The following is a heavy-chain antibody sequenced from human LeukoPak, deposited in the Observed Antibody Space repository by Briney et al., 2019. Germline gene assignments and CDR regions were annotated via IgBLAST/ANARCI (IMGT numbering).Heavy chain of an antibody. CDR1: GFTFSSYS. CDR3: ARVGSRDGYNEGYSDY. V-gene: IGHV3-21*01. CDR2: ISSSSSYI. D-gene: IGHD5-24*01. Sequence: GGSLRLSCAASGFTFSSYSMYWVRQAPGKGLEWVSSISSSSSYIYYADSVKGRFTISRDNAKNSLYLQMNSLRAEDTAVYYCARVGSRDGYNEGYSDYWGQGTLVTVSS. J-gene: IGHJ4*02.